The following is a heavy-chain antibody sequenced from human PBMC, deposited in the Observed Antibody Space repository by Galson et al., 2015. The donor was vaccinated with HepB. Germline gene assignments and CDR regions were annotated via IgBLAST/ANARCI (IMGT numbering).Heavy chain of an antibody. CDR1: GFSLSTSGMR. Sequence: PALVKPTQTLTLTCTFSGFSLSTSGMRVSWIRQPPGKALEWLARIDWDDDKFYSTSLKTRLTISKDTSKNQVVLTMTNMDPVDTATYYCARNTADYDILTGYYNVGEFDYWGQGTLVTVSS. V-gene: IGHV2-70*04. D-gene: IGHD3-9*01. CDR3: ARNTADYDILTGYYNVGEFDY. CDR2: IDWDDDK. J-gene: IGHJ4*02.